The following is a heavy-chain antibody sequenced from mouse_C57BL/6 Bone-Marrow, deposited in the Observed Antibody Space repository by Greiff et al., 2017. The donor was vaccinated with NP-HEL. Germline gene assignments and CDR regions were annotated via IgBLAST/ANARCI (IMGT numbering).Heavy chain of an antibody. CDR2: IDPETGGT. D-gene: IGHD2-4*01. Sequence: VKLMESGAELVRPGASVTLSCKASGYTFTDYEMHWVKQTPVHGLEWIGAIDPETGGTAYTQKFKGKAILTADKSSSTAYMELRSLTSEDSAVYYCTHWGLPFAYWGQGTLVTVSA. CDR1: GYTFTDYE. CDR3: THWGLPFAY. V-gene: IGHV1-15*01. J-gene: IGHJ3*01.